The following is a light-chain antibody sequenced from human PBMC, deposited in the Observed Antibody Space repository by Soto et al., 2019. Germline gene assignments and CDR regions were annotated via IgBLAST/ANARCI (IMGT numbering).Light chain of an antibody. CDR1: QSVSSY. V-gene: IGKV3-11*01. CDR2: DAS. J-gene: IGKJ3*01. CDR3: QQRNIGLT. Sequence: EIVLTQSPATLSLSPGERATLSCRASQSVSSYLAWYQQKPGQAPRLLIYDASNRASGIPARFSGSGSETDCTLTISSLEPEDFAVYYCQQRNIGLTFGPGTKVDLK.